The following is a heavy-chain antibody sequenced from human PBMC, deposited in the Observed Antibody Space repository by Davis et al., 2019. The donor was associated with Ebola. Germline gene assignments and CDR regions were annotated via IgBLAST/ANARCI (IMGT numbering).Heavy chain of an antibody. CDR2: VTASGGHT. V-gene: IGHV3-23*01. CDR3: ARGLWDYYGSGLPKYFDI. CDR1: GFTFTHYA. J-gene: IGHJ4*02. D-gene: IGHD3-10*01. Sequence: GGSLRLSCATSGFTFTHYAMTWYRQAPGQGLQWVASVTASGGHTFYADSVKGRFTISRDISRNTLYLQMNSLRAEDTAVYYCARGLWDYYGSGLPKYFDIWGQGTSVTVAS.